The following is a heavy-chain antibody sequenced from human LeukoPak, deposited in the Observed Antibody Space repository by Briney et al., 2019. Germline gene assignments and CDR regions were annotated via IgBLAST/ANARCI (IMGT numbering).Heavy chain of an antibody. CDR2: IKEDGSEK. J-gene: IGHJ4*02. CDR3: ARKGYGDY. CDR1: GFMFSNYW. V-gene: IGHV3-7*03. D-gene: IGHD5-12*01. Sequence: GGSLRLSCVGSGFMFSNYWMSWVRQAPGKGLEWVANIKEDGSEKYYVHSVKGRFTISRDNAKNALYLQMNSLGAEDTAVHYCARKGYGDYWGQGTLVTVSS.